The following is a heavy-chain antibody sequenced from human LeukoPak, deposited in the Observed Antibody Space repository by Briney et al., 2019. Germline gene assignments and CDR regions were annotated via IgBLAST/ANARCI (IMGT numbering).Heavy chain of an antibody. CDR3: ARALRYFDWLPAPDDAFDI. Sequence: GASVKVSCKASGGTFSSYAISWVRQAPGQGLEWMGRIIPIFGTANHAQKFQGRVTITTDESTSTAYMELSSLRSEDTAVYYCARALRYFDWLPAPDDAFDIWGQGTMVTVSS. D-gene: IGHD3-9*01. CDR2: IIPIFGTA. CDR1: GGTFSSYA. V-gene: IGHV1-69*05. J-gene: IGHJ3*02.